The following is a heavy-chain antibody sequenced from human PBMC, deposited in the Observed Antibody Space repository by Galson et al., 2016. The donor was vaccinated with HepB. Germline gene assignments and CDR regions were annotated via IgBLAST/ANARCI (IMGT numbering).Heavy chain of an antibody. CDR1: GFTFSIYA. J-gene: IGHJ4*02. D-gene: IGHD1-26*01. CDR2: IDGESGIK. Sequence: SLRLSCAASGFTFSIYAMNWVRQSPGKGLEWISYIDGESGIKLYADSVKGRFSISRVNAENSLHLQMNTLRAEDTAVYYCARDGTGSGSYSGAFYWGQGALVTVSS. V-gene: IGHV3-48*04. CDR3: ARDGTGSGSYSGAFY.